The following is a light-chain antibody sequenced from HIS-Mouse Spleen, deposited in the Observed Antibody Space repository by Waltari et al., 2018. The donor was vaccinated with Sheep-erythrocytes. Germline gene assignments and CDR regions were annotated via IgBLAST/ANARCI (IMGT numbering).Light chain of an antibody. CDR1: SSDVGGYNY. CDR3: SSYAGSNNWV. Sequence: QSALTQPPSASGSPGQSVTISCTGTSSDVGGYNYVSWYQQHPGKAPKLMIYEVSKGPSWVPDRFSGSKSGNMASLTVSGLQAEDEAEYYCSSYAGSNNWVFGGGTKLTVL. V-gene: IGLV2-8*01. CDR2: EVS. J-gene: IGLJ3*02.